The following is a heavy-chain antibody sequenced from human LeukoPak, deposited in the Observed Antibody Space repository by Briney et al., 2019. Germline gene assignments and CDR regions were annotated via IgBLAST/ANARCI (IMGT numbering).Heavy chain of an antibody. CDR3: ARVPRGYSNGYGYFDD. V-gene: IGHV3-74*01. Sequence: RGGSLRLSCVASGFTFSSHWMHWVRQAPGKGLMWVSRINSDGDTISYADSVKGRFTVSRDNAKNTLYLQMNSLRVDDTAVYYCARVPRGYSNGYGYFDDWGQGTLVTVSS. J-gene: IGHJ4*02. CDR1: GFTFSSHW. D-gene: IGHD5-18*01. CDR2: INSDGDTI.